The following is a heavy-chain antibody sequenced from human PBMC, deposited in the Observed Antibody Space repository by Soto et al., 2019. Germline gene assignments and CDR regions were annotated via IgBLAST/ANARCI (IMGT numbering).Heavy chain of an antibody. CDR3: AREGASGAVAGLRFYYYYYGMDV. D-gene: IGHD6-19*01. CDR1: GGSISSYY. CDR2: IYTSGST. V-gene: IGHV4-4*07. Sequence: PSETLSLTCTVSGGSISSYYWSWIRQPAGKGLEWIGRIYTSGSTNYNPSLKSRVTMSVDTSKNQFSLQLNSVTPEDTAVYYCAREGASGAVAGLRFYYYYYGMDVWGQGTTVTVSS. J-gene: IGHJ6*02.